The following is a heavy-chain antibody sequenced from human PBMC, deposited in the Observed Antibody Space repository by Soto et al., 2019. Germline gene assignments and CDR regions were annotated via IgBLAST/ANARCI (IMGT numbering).Heavy chain of an antibody. CDR1: GFTFSSYS. CDR3: ARDASSNPNYRH. CDR2: ISSSSSYI. V-gene: IGHV3-21*01. D-gene: IGHD3-16*02. J-gene: IGHJ4*02. Sequence: GGSLRLSCAASGFTFSSYSMNWVRQAPGKGLEWVSSISSSSSYIYYADSVKGRFTISRDNAKNSLYLQMNSLRAEDTAVYYCARDASSNPNYRHWGQGTLVTVSS.